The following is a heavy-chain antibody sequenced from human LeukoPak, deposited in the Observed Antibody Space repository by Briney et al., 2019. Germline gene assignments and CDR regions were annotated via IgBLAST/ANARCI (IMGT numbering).Heavy chain of an antibody. V-gene: IGHV3-21*01. D-gene: IGHD3-10*01. CDR1: GFTFSNYG. J-gene: IGHJ3*02. CDR3: AKGQSITLQQGVAMSDGFDI. CDR2: TDTSGNYI. Sequence: GGSLRLSCTASGFTFSNYGMNWVRQAPGKGLEWVSFTDTSGNYIYYGDSVKGRFTISRDNAKNLVFLLMNGLRAEDTADYYFAKGQSITLQQGVAMSDGFDIWGQGAMVAVSS.